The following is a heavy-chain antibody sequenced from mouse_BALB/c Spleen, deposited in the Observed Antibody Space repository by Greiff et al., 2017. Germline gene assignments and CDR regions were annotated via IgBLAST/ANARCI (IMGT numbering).Heavy chain of an antibody. V-gene: IGHV5-6-3*01. D-gene: IGHD2-10*01. Sequence: EVKLMESGGGLVQPGGSLKLSCAASGFTFSSYGMSWVRQTPDKRLELVATINSNGGSTYYPDSVKGRFTISRDNAKNTLYLQMSSLKSEDTAMYYCARDRPAYYGILDYWGQGTTLTVSS. CDR2: INSNGGST. CDR1: GFTFSSYG. CDR3: ARDRPAYYGILDY. J-gene: IGHJ2*01.